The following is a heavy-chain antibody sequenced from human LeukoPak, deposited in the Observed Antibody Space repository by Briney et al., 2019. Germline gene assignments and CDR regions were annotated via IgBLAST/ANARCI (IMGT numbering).Heavy chain of an antibody. CDR1: GGSISSYY. J-gene: IGHJ5*02. CDR2: IYHSGST. V-gene: IGHV4-59*12. CDR3: ARGLSSSWYANWFDP. Sequence: PSETLSLTCTVSGGSISSYYWSWIRQPPGKGLEWIGYIYHSGSTYYNPSLKSRVTISVDRSKNQFSLKLSSVTAADTAVYYCARGLSSSWYANWFDPWGQGTLVTVSS. D-gene: IGHD6-13*01.